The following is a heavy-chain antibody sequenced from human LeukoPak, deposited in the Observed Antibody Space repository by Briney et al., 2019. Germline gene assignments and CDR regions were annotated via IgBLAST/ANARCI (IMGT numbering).Heavy chain of an antibody. CDR2: IKSNTDGGTT. CDR3: TTVGFSDY. D-gene: IGHD3-10*01. Sequence: GGSLRLSCAASGFTFSNAWMSWVRQAPGKGLEWVGRIKSNTDGGTTDYAAPVKGRFTISRDDSKNTLYLQMNSLKTEDTAVYYCTTVGFSDYWGQGTLVTVSS. CDR1: GFTFSNAW. J-gene: IGHJ4*02. V-gene: IGHV3-15*01.